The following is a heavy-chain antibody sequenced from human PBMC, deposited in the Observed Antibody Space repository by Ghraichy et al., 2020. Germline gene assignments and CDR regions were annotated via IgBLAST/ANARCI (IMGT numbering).Heavy chain of an antibody. V-gene: IGHV4-31*03. J-gene: IGHJ3*02. CDR1: GGSISSGGYY. Sequence: SLNISCTVSGGSISSGGYYWSWIRQHPGKGLEWIGYIYYSGSTYYNPSLKSRVTISVDTSKNQFSLKLSSVTAADTAVYYCAREARPSFTMIVVVSIGGAFDIWGQGTMVTVSS. D-gene: IGHD3-22*01. CDR3: AREARPSFTMIVVVSIGGAFDI. CDR2: IYYSGST.